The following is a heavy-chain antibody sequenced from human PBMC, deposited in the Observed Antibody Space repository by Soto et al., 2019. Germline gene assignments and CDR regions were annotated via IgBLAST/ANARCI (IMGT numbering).Heavy chain of an antibody. CDR1: GGSISSSNW. Sequence: SETLSLTCAVSGGSISSSNWWSWVRQPPGKGLEWIGEIYHSGSTNYNPSLKRQDTIKVDKSKNKYSLKLSSVTAADTAVYYCAREGLVLVPTTVNSDYYYYAMDVWGQGTTVT. CDR2: IYHSGST. CDR3: AREGLVLVPTTVNSDYYYYAMDV. J-gene: IGHJ6*02. D-gene: IGHD2-2*01. V-gene: IGHV4-4*02.